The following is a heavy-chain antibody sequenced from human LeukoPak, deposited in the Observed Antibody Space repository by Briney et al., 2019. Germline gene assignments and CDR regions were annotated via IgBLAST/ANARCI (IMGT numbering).Heavy chain of an antibody. Sequence: GGSLRLSCAACGFTFSSYWMHWVPQAPGKGLVWVSRINSDGSSTSYADSVKGRFTISRDNSKNTLYLQMNSLRAEDTAVYYCTKPYYYDSSGYYGYWGQGTLVTVSS. D-gene: IGHD3-22*01. CDR2: INSDGSST. J-gene: IGHJ4*02. V-gene: IGHV3-74*01. CDR1: GFTFSSYW. CDR3: TKPYYYDSSGYYGY.